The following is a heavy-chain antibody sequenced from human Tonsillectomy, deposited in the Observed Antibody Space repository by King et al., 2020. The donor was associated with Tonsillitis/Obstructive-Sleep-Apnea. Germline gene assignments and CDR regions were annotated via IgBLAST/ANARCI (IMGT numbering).Heavy chain of an antibody. D-gene: IGHD1-26*01. CDR3: ARPSGSYYGYFQH. J-gene: IGHJ1*01. CDR2: ISGSGGNT. Sequence: VQLVESGGGLVQPGGSLRLSCAASGFTFSSYAMSWVRQAPGKGLEWVSTISGSGGNTYYADSVKGRFTISRDNSKNTLYLQMNSLRAEDTAIYYCARPSGSYYGYFQHGGQGTLVTVSS. CDR1: GFTFSSYA. V-gene: IGHV3-23*04.